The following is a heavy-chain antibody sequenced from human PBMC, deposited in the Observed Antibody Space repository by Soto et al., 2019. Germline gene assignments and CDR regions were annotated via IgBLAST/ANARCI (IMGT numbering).Heavy chain of an antibody. CDR2: ISSSGNTI. J-gene: IGHJ4*02. D-gene: IGHD4-17*01. CDR1: GFTFSNYK. Sequence: EVPLVESGGGLVQPGGSLRLSCAASGFTFSNYKMNWVRQAPGKGLEWVSYISSSGNTIHYADSVKGRFTISRDNAKKSLYLQMNSLRAEDTAVYYCARDEYGGAYDYWGQGTLVTVSS. CDR3: ARDEYGGAYDY. V-gene: IGHV3-48*03.